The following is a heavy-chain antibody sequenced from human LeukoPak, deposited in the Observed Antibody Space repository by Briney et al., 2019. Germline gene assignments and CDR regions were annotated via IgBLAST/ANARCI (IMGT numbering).Heavy chain of an antibody. Sequence: ASVKVSCKASGYTFTDHHIHWVRQAPGQGLEWMGWINPNSDGTNYAQKFQGRVTMTRDTSISTAYMELSRLRSDDTAVYYCARVIGIVGATGIYYYYGMDVWGQGTTVTVSS. V-gene: IGHV1-2*02. D-gene: IGHD1-26*01. J-gene: IGHJ6*02. CDR2: INPNSDGT. CDR1: GYTFTDHH. CDR3: ARVIGIVGATGIYYYYGMDV.